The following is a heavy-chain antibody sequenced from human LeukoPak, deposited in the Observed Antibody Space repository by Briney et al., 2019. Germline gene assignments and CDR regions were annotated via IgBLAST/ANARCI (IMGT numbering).Heavy chain of an antibody. J-gene: IGHJ4*02. CDR3: ARRPRSMAYYFAY. Sequence: PSEALSLTWTVSGGSISNYFWALLRQPPGKGLGWIGYISKSGGTSYTPYFKSRLTMTVDTSKNQFSLRLESVTAADTAVYYCARRPRSMAYYFAYWGRGILVTVSS. D-gene: IGHD2/OR15-2a*01. V-gene: IGHV4-59*08. CDR1: GGSISNYF. CDR2: ISKSGGT.